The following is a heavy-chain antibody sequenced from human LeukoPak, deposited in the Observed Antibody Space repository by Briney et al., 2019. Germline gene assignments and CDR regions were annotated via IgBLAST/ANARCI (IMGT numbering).Heavy chain of an antibody. CDR2: IYYSGST. Sequence: PSETLSLTCTVSGGSISSYYWSWIRQPPGKGLEWIGYIYYSGSTNYNPSLKSRVTISVDTSKNQFSLKLSSVTAADTAVYYCAREGGQWLRGAFDIWGQGTMVTISS. CDR1: GGSISSYY. J-gene: IGHJ3*02. CDR3: AREGGQWLRGAFDI. V-gene: IGHV4-59*12. D-gene: IGHD6-19*01.